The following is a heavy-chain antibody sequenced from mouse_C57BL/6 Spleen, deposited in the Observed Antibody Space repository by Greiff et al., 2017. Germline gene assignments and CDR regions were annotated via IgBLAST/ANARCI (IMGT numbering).Heavy chain of an antibody. CDR1: GYTFTDYE. CDR2: IDPETGGT. Sequence: VKVVESGAELVRPGASVTLSCKASGYTFTDYEMHWVKQTPVHGLEWIGAIDPETGGTAYNQKFKGKAILTADKSSSTAYMELRSLTSEDSAVYYCTRSDYYGSSSFAYWGQGTLVTVSA. D-gene: IGHD1-1*01. J-gene: IGHJ3*01. CDR3: TRSDYYGSSSFAY. V-gene: IGHV1-15*01.